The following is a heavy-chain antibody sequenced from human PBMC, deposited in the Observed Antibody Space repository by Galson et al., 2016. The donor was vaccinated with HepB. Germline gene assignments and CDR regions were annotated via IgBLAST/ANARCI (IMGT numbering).Heavy chain of an antibody. CDR2: VYWDDEK. D-gene: IGHD1-26*01. CDR3: AHRIPIVRNLSPLFDY. CDR1: GFSLSTSGAG. J-gene: IGHJ4*01. V-gene: IGHV2-5*02. Sequence: PALVKPTQTLNLTCPFSGFSLSTSGAGVGWIRHSPGKALEWLAVVYWDDEKRYSPSLESRLTVTKDTSKNRVVLIMTNMDPVDTATYYCAHRIPIVRNLSPLFDYWGHGTLVTVSS.